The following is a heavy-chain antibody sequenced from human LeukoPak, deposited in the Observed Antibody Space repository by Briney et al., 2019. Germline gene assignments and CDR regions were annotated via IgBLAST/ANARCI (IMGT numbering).Heavy chain of an antibody. CDR3: ARPNYYGSGSYYNDLDY. D-gene: IGHD3-10*01. CDR2: IPYDGSNK. J-gene: IGHJ4*02. V-gene: IGHV3-30-3*01. Sequence: GGSLRLSCAASGFTFSSYAMHWVRQAPGKGLEWVAVIPYDGSNKYYADSVKGRFTTSRDNSKNTLYLQMNSLRAEDTAVYYCARPNYYGSGSYYNDLDYWGQGTLVTVSS. CDR1: GFTFSSYA.